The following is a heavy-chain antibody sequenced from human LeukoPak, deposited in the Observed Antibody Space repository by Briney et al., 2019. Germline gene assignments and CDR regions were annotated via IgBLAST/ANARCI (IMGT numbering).Heavy chain of an antibody. CDR1: GFTFSSYS. J-gene: IGHJ4*02. V-gene: IGHV3-21*01. Sequence: GSLRLSCAASGFTFSSYSMNWVRQAPGKGLEWVSSISGSSGYIYYADSVKGRFTISRDNAENSLFLQMNSLRAEDTAVYYCARAPAAPHYWGQGTLVTVSS. CDR3: ARAPAAPHY. CDR2: ISGSSGYI.